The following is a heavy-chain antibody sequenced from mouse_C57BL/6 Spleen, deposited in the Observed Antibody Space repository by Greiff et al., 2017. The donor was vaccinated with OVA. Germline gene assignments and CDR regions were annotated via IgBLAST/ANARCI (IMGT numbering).Heavy chain of an antibody. CDR2: ISYDGSN. CDR1: GYSITSGYY. D-gene: IGHD2-3*01. V-gene: IGHV3-6*01. CDR3: ARGDDGYLDY. Sequence: VQLQQSGPGLVKPSQSLSLTCSVTGYSITSGYYWNWIRQFPGNKLEWMGYISYDGSNNYNPSLKNRISITRDTSKNQFFLKLNSVTTEDTATYYCARGDDGYLDYWGQGTTLTVSS. J-gene: IGHJ2*01.